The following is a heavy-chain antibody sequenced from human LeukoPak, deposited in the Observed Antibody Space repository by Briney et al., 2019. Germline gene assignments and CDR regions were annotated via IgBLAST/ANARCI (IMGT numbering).Heavy chain of an antibody. V-gene: IGHV1-2*02. CDR1: GYSFTGYY. CDR2: INPDGGVT. Sequence: ASVKVSCKASGYSFTGYYIHWVRQAPGQGLEWMGWINPDGGVTKSAQNFQGRVTMTRDKSINTVYMELSGLASDDTALYYCARGPNHYYYMDFWGTGTTVSVSS. CDR3: ARGPNHYYYMDF. D-gene: IGHD2-8*01. J-gene: IGHJ6*03.